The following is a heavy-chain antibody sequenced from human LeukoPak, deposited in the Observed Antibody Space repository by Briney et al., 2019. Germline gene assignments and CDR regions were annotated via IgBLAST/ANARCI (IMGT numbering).Heavy chain of an antibody. CDR3: ARVINSGYDTRGWFDP. CDR2: IKQDGSEK. Sequence: GGSLRLSCAASGFTFSSYWMSWVRQAPGKGLEWVANIKQDGSEKYYVDSVKGRFTISRDNAKNSLYLQMNSLRAEDTAVYYCARVINSGYDTRGWFDPWGQGTLVTVSS. CDR1: GFTFSSYW. D-gene: IGHD5-12*01. V-gene: IGHV3-7*03. J-gene: IGHJ5*02.